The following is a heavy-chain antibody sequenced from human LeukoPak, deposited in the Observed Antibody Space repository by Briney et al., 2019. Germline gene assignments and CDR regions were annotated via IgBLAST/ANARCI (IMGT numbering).Heavy chain of an antibody. J-gene: IGHJ4*02. CDR2: IRSKANIYAT. Sequence: GGSLRLSCAASGFTFSGSAVHSVRQASGKGLGWVGRIRSKANIYATAYAASVKGRFTISRDDSRNTSYLQMNSLKTEDTAVYYCTRHFTAAGYWGQGTLVTVSS. CDR3: TRHFTAAGY. V-gene: IGHV3-73*01. D-gene: IGHD6-13*01. CDR1: GFTFSGSA.